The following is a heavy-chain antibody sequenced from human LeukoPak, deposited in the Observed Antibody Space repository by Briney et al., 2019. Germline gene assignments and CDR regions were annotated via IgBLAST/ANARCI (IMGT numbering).Heavy chain of an antibody. CDR2: INSDGSST. CDR1: GFTFSSYW. CDR3: VRGGDEYTYAFDY. D-gene: IGHD5-18*01. V-gene: IGHV3-74*01. J-gene: IGHJ4*02. Sequence: GGSLRLSCAASGFTFSSYWMHWVRQAPGKGLVWVSRINSDGSSTSYADSVKGRFTISRDNAKNTLYLQMNSLRAEDTAVYYCVRGGDEYTYAFDYWGQGTLVTVSS.